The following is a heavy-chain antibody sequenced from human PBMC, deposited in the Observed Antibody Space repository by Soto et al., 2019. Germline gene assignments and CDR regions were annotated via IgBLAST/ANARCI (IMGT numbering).Heavy chain of an antibody. J-gene: IGHJ6*02. CDR2: IIPIFGTA. CDR1: GGTFSSYA. CDR3: AENPGPKITIFGVVDYYYYGMDV. Sequence: GASVKVSCKASGGTFSSYAISWVRQAPGQGLEWMGGIIPIFGTANYAQKFRGRVTITADESTSTAYMELSSLRSEDTAVYYCAENPGPKITIFGVVDYYYYGMDVWGQGTTVTV. D-gene: IGHD3-3*01. V-gene: IGHV1-69*13.